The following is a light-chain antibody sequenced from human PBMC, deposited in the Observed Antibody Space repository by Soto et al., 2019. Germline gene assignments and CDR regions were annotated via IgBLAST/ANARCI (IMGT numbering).Light chain of an antibody. V-gene: IGLV2-23*02. J-gene: IGLJ2*01. CDR2: EVS. Sequence: QSALTQPASVSGSPGQSITISCTGTSSDVGSYNLVSWYQQHPGKAPKLMIYEVSKRPSGVSNRFSGSKSGNTASLTISGLQAEDEADYYCCSYAGSSSGVVFGGGTQLTVL. CDR3: CSYAGSSSGVV. CDR1: SSDVGSYNL.